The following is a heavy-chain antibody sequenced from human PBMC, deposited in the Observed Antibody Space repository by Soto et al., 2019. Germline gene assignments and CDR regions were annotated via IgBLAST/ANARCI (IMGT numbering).Heavy chain of an antibody. CDR3: ARGPDTAMVSFDY. Sequence: SETLSLTCAVYGGSFSVYYWSWIRQPPGKGLEWIGEINHSGSTNYNPSLKSRVTISVDTSKNQFSLKLSSVTAADTAVYYCARGPDTAMVSFDYWGQGTLVTVSS. J-gene: IGHJ4*02. CDR1: GGSFSVYY. CDR2: INHSGST. V-gene: IGHV4-34*01. D-gene: IGHD5-18*01.